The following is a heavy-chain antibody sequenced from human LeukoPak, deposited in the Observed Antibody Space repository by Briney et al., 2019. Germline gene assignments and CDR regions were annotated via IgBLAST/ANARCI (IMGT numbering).Heavy chain of an antibody. J-gene: IGHJ4*02. CDR2: IYSGGST. CDR3: ARDRGYDFWSGYFYN. CDR1: GFTVSSNY. D-gene: IGHD3-3*01. V-gene: IGHV3-66*02. Sequence: PGGSLRLSCAASGFTVSSNYMSWVRQAPGKGLEWVSVIYSGGSTYYADSVKGRFTISRDNSKNTLYLQMNSLRAEDTAVYYCARDRGYDFWSGYFYNWGQGTLVTVSS.